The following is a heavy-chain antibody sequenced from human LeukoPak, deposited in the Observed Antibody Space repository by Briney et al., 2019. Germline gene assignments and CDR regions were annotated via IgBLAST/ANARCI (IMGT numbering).Heavy chain of an antibody. V-gene: IGHV3-73*01. D-gene: IGHD6-6*01. CDR1: GFTFSGSA. CDR2: IRSKANSYAT. J-gene: IGHJ4*02. CDR3: TRVFGSSSSSFYYFDY. Sequence: TGGSLRLSCAASGFTFSGSAMHWVRQASGKGLEWVGRIRSKANSYATAYAASVKGRFTISRDDSKNTAYLQMNSLKTEDTAVYYCTRVFGSSSSSFYYFDYWGQGTLVTVSS.